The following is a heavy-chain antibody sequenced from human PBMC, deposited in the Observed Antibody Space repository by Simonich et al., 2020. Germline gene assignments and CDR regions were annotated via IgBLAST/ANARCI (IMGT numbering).Heavy chain of an antibody. V-gene: IGHV3-7*01. D-gene: IGHD6-6*01. J-gene: IGHJ3*02. CDR2: IKQDGSEK. Sequence: EVQLVESGGGLVQPGGSLRLSCAASGFTFSSYWMRWVRQAPGKGLEGVANIKQDGSEKYDVDSVKGRFTISRDNAKNSLYLQMNSLRAEDTAVYYCAREGIAARDAFDIWGQGTMVTVSS. CDR3: AREGIAARDAFDI. CDR1: GFTFSSYW.